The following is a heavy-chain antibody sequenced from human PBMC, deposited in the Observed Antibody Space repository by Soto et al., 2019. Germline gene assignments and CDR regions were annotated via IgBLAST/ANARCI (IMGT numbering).Heavy chain of an antibody. Sequence: TLSLTCTVSGGSISSGDYYWSWIRQPPGKGLEWIGYIYYSGSTYYNPSLKSRVTISVDTSKNQFSLKLSSVTAADTAVYYCARVRDSSGYYHNWFDPWGQGTLVTVSS. V-gene: IGHV4-30-4*01. CDR3: ARVRDSSGYYHNWFDP. J-gene: IGHJ5*02. CDR2: IYYSGST. D-gene: IGHD3-22*01. CDR1: GGSISSGDYY.